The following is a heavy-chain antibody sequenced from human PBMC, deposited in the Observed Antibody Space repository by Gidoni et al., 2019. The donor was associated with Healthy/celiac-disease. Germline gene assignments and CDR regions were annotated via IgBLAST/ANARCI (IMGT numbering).Heavy chain of an antibody. CDR1: GYTFTGSY. J-gene: IGHJ3*02. D-gene: IGHD6-19*01. V-gene: IGHV1-2*02. CDR3: ARASLEQWLAPGDAFDI. Sequence: QVQLVQSGAEVKKPGASVKVSCKASGYTFTGSYMHWVRQAPGQGLEWMGWINPNSGGTNYAQKFQGRVTMTRDTSISTAYMELSRLRSDDTAVYYCARASLEQWLAPGDAFDIWGQGTMVTVSS. CDR2: INPNSGGT.